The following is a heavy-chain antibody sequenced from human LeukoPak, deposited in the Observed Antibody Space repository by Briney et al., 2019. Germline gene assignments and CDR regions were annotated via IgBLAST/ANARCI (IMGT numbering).Heavy chain of an antibody. CDR3: ARALPTGYGSGSFRDY. J-gene: IGHJ4*02. CDR1: GFIFSNYV. Sequence: GGSLRLSCAASGFIFSNYVMHWVRQAPGKGLDWVALIWYDGSNDYYAGSVKGRFTISRDNAKNSLYLQMNSLRAEDTAVYYCARALPTGYGSGSFRDYWGQGTLVTVSS. V-gene: IGHV3-33*01. D-gene: IGHD3-10*01. CDR2: IWYDGSND.